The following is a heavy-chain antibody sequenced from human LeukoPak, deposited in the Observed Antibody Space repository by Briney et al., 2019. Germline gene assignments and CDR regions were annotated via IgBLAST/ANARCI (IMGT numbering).Heavy chain of an antibody. Sequence: GGSLRLSCAASGFTFSSNAMSWVRQAPGKGLEWVSGIGGSGGSTYYADSVKGWFTISRDNSKNTLYLQMNSLRAEDTAVYYCAKDLTSKLRFLEWIDAFDIWGQGTMVTVSS. J-gene: IGHJ3*02. D-gene: IGHD3-3*01. V-gene: IGHV3-23*01. CDR3: AKDLTSKLRFLEWIDAFDI. CDR2: IGGSGGST. CDR1: GFTFSSNA.